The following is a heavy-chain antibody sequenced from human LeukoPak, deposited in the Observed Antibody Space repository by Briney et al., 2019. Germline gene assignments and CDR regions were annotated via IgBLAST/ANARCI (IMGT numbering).Heavy chain of an antibody. CDR1: GYTFTNYG. CDR3: ARGGTVAENWFNP. V-gene: IGHV1-18*01. J-gene: IGHJ5*02. D-gene: IGHD6-13*01. Sequence: VASVKVSCKAVGYTFTNYGISWVRPAPGQGLEWMGWISPYSGNTNYAQRLQGRVTMTTDTSTSTAYMELRSLRSDDTAVYYCARGGTVAENWFNPWGQGTLVTVSS. CDR2: ISPYSGNT.